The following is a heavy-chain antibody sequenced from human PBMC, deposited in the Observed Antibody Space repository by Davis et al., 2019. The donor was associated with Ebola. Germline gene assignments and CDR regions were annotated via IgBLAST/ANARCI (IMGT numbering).Heavy chain of an antibody. Sequence: AASVKVSCKASGYTFTSYYMHWVRQAPGQGLEWMGIINPSGGSTSYAQKFQGRVTMTTDTSTSTAYMELRSLRSDDTAVYYCARDYLRFLEWLPDYFDYWGQGTLVTVSS. CDR1: GYTFTSYY. CDR2: INPSGGST. J-gene: IGHJ4*02. D-gene: IGHD3-3*01. CDR3: ARDYLRFLEWLPDYFDY. V-gene: IGHV1-46*01.